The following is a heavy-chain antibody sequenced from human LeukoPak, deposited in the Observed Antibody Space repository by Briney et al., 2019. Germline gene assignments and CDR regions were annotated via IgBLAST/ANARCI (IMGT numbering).Heavy chain of an antibody. CDR1: GFTFDDYA. CDR2: ITWNSGSI. J-gene: IGHJ2*01. Sequence: GGSLRLSCAASGFTFDDYAMHWVRQAPGKGLEWVSGITWNSGSIGYADSVKGRFTISRDNAKSSLYLQMNSLRAEDMALYYCAKGGYGAGGYYWYFDLWGRGTLVTVSS. D-gene: IGHD5-12*01. CDR3: AKGGYGAGGYYWYFDL. V-gene: IGHV3-9*03.